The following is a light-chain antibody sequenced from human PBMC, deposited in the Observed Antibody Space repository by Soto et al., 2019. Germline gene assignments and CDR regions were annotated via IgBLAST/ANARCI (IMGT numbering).Light chain of an antibody. V-gene: IGKV3-15*01. CDR1: QSVSSN. CDR2: GAS. CDR3: QHYSNWPRT. J-gene: IGKJ1*01. Sequence: EIVRTQSTATLSVSPGERATLSCRASQSVSSNLAWYQQKPGQAPRLLIYGASTRATGIPARFSGSGAGTEFTRTISSLQSEDFAVYYCQHYSNWPRTVGQGTKVEIK.